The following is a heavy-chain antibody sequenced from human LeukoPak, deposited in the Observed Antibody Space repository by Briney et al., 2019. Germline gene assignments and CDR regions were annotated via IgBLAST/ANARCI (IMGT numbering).Heavy chain of an antibody. CDR2: IWHDASHT. J-gene: IGHJ4*02. CDR1: GFSFSTYA. D-gene: IGHD3-10*01. Sequence: GGSLRLSCAASGFSFSTYAMHWVRQAPGKGLEWVALIWHDASHTFYTDSVKGRFTISSDNSQNTLYLHMNSLGGEDTAVYYCARDIFGSGSYPDYWGQGTLVTVSS. V-gene: IGHV3-33*01. CDR3: ARDIFGSGSYPDY.